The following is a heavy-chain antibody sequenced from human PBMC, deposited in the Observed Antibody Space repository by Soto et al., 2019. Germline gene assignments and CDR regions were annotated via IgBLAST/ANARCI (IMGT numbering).Heavy chain of an antibody. D-gene: IGHD6-19*01. CDR2: INAGNDYT. CDR1: GYTFTTYG. CDR3: ARDLRGRSSGWPYFDY. V-gene: IGHV1-3*05. Sequence: QVQLVQSGAEEKKPGASVKVSCKASGYTFTTYGIHWVRQAPGQRLEWLGWINAGNDYTRYSQKFQDRVTITRDTSATAADMGLSSMRSEDTAVYDCARDLRGRSSGWPYFDYWGQGTLVTVSS. J-gene: IGHJ4*02.